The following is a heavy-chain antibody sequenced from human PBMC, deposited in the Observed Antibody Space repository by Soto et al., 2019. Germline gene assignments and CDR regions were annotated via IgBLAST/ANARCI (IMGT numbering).Heavy chain of an antibody. V-gene: IGHV3-30-3*01. Sequence: TGGSLRLSCAASGFTFSSYAMHWVRQAPGKGLEWVAVISYDGSNKYYADSVKGRFTISRDNSKNTLYLQMNSLRAEDTAVYYCARDQFRDGYNLHWGQGTLVTVS. J-gene: IGHJ4*02. CDR1: GFTFSSYA. D-gene: IGHD5-12*01. CDR3: ARDQFRDGYNLH. CDR2: ISYDGSNK.